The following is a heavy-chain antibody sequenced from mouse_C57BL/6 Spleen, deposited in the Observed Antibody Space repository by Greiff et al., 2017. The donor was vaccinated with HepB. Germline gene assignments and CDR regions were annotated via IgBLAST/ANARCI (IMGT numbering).Heavy chain of an antibody. V-gene: IGHV1-59*01. D-gene: IGHD2-4*01. CDR1: GYTFTSYW. CDR2: IDPSDSYT. J-gene: IGHJ3*01. CDR3: ARSGDYDAWFAY. Sequence: QVQLQQPGAELVRPGPSVKLSCKASGYTFTSYWMHWVKQRPGQGLEWIGVIDPSDSYTNYNQKFKGKATLTVDTSSSTAYMQLSSLTSEDSAVYYCARSGDYDAWFAYWGQGTLVTVSA.